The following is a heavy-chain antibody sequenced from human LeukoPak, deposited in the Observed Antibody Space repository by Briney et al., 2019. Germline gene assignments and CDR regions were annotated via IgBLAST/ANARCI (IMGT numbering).Heavy chain of an antibody. J-gene: IGHJ5*02. D-gene: IGHD2-21*02. Sequence: SETLSLTCTVSGGSISSGGYYWSWIRQHPGKGLEWIGYIHYSGSTYYNPSLKSRFTISADTSKNQFSLKLRYVTAADTAVYYCARTYMTSARFDPWGQGTLVTVSS. CDR2: IHYSGST. V-gene: IGHV4-31*03. CDR3: ARTYMTSARFDP. CDR1: GGSISSGGYY.